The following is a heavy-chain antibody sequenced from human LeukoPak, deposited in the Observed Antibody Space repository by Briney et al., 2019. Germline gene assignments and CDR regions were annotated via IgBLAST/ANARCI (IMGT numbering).Heavy chain of an antibody. Sequence: GGSLRLSCAASGFTFSSYSMNWVRQAPGKGREGVSSISSSSMSIYYADSVKARFTISRDNAKNSLYLQMNSLRAEDTAVYYCARGSGYDFYFDYWGQGTLVTVSS. V-gene: IGHV3-21*01. CDR2: ISSSSMSI. CDR1: GFTFSSYS. D-gene: IGHD5-12*01. J-gene: IGHJ4*02. CDR3: ARGSGYDFYFDY.